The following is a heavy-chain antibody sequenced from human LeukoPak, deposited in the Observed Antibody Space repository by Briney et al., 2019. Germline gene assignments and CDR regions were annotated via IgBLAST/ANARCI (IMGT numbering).Heavy chain of an antibody. J-gene: IGHJ5*02. Sequence: GGSLRLSCTASGFIFSSYSMNWVRQAPGKGLEWVSSISSSSSYIYYADSVKGRFTISRDNAKNSLYLQMNSLRAEDTAVYYCARDHTRFDPWGQGTLVTVSS. D-gene: IGHD1-1*01. CDR2: ISSSSSYI. CDR1: GFIFSSYS. CDR3: ARDHTRFDP. V-gene: IGHV3-21*01.